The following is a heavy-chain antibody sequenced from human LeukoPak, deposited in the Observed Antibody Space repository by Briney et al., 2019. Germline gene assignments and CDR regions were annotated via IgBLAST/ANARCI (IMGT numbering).Heavy chain of an antibody. Sequence: GGSLRLSCAASGFTFSGYVMNWARQAPGKGLEWVSGISGSGGTTYYADSVKGRFTISRDNSKNTLYLQMNSLRAEDTAVYYCAKDPAVAGTAEYFQHWGQGTLVTVSS. CDR1: GFTFSGYV. V-gene: IGHV3-23*01. CDR2: ISGSGGTT. J-gene: IGHJ1*01. CDR3: AKDPAVAGTAEYFQH. D-gene: IGHD6-19*01.